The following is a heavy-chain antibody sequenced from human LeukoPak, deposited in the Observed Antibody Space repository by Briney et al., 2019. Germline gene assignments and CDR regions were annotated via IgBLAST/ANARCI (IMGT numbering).Heavy chain of an antibody. CDR2: INAGNGNT. V-gene: IGHV1-3*01. D-gene: IGHD3-3*01. CDR3: ATLGVVTKVSDY. Sequence: ASVKVSCKASGYTFTSYTMHWVRQAPGQRLEWMGWINAGNGNTKYSQKFQGRVTMTEDTSTDTAYMELSSLRSEDTAVYYCATLGVVTKVSDYWGQGTLVTVSS. CDR1: GYTFTSYT. J-gene: IGHJ4*02.